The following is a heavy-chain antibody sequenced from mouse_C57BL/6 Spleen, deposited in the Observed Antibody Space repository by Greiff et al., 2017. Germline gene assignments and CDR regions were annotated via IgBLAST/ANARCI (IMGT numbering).Heavy chain of an antibody. CDR3: ARVLGHYAMDY. Sequence: QVQLKESGAELVMPGASVKLSCKASGYTFTSYWMHWVKQRPGQGLEWIGEIDPSDSYTNYNQKFKGKSTLTVDKSSSTAYMQLSSLTSEDSAVYYCARVLGHYAMDYWGQGTSVTVSS. J-gene: IGHJ4*01. V-gene: IGHV1-69*01. D-gene: IGHD1-1*01. CDR2: IDPSDSYT. CDR1: GYTFTSYW.